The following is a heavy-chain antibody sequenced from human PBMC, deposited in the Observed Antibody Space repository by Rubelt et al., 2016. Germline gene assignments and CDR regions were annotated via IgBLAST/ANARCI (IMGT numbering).Heavy chain of an antibody. V-gene: IGHV4-34*02. CDR3: ARQGDSGRYYYMDV. CDR1: GGSFSGYF. D-gene: IGHD1-26*01. Sequence: QVQLQQWGAGLLKASETLSRTCAVYGGSFSGYFWSWVRQPPGKGLEWIGEIDHRGTTNYNPTLKSRVTMSVDTSKNHFYLKLSSGTAAYTAVYFCARQGDSGRYYYMDVGGKGTTVTVSS. CDR2: IDHRGTT. J-gene: IGHJ6*03.